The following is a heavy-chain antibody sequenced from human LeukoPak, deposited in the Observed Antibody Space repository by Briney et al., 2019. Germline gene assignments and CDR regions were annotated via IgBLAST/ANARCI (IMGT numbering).Heavy chain of an antibody. V-gene: IGHV4-38-2*01. J-gene: IGHJ4*02. Sequence: SETLSLTCDVSSYSMTSDYYWGWVRQPPGKGLEWVGSVYHDETTYYNPSLKSRVSSSLDTPRRQFSLNLASVTAADTAIYYCANADTEDFFDYWGQGILVTVSS. CDR3: ANADTEDFFDY. CDR2: VYHDETT. CDR1: SYSMTSDYY. D-gene: IGHD3-16*01.